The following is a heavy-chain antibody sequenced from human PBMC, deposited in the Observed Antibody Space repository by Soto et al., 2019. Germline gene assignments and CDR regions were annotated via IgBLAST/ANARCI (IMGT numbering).Heavy chain of an antibody. CDR3: ARQFQSYDILTGYFLNGWFDP. J-gene: IGHJ5*02. D-gene: IGHD3-9*01. Sequence: PGESLKISCKGSGYSFTSYWISWVRQMPGKGLEWMGRIDPSDSYTNYSPSFQGHVTISADKSISTAYLQWSSLKASDTAMYYCARQFQSYDILTGYFLNGWFDPWGQGTLVTVSS. CDR1: GYSFTSYW. CDR2: IDPSDSYT. V-gene: IGHV5-10-1*01.